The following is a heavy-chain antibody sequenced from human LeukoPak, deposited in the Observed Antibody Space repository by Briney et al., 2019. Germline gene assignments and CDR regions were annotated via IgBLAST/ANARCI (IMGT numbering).Heavy chain of an antibody. J-gene: IGHJ5*02. D-gene: IGHD3-10*01. CDR3: ASYYGSGSSFDL. Sequence: SETLSLTCTVSGGSISRGDYYWSWIRQPPGKGLEWIGYIYYSGSTYYDPSLKSRVTISVDTSKNQFSLRLSSVTVADTAVYYCASYYGSGSSFDLWGQGTLVTVPS. V-gene: IGHV4-30-4*01. CDR2: IYYSGST. CDR1: GGSISRGDYY.